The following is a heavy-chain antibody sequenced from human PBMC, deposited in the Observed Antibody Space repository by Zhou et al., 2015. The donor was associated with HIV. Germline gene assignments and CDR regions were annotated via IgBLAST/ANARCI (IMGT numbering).Heavy chain of an antibody. CDR3: ARGSVYTSSPELDY. CDR1: GFTFSSYA. V-gene: IGHV3-64*07. CDR2: ISSNGVST. Sequence: VQLVESGGGLVKPGGSLRLSCAASGFTFSSYAMHWVRQPPGKGLEFVSAISSNGVSTYYADSVKGRFTISRDNSKNTLYLQMGSLRPEDMAVYYCARGSVYTSSPELDYWGQGTLVTVSS. J-gene: IGHJ4*02. D-gene: IGHD6-13*01.